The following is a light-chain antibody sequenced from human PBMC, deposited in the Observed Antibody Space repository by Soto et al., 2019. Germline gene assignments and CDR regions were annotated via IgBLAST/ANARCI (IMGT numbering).Light chain of an antibody. CDR1: QGISSY. V-gene: IGKV1D-8*01. Sequence: VIWRTQSPSLLSASTGDRDTISCRISQGISSYLAWYQQKPGKAPELLIYAASTLQSGVPSRFSGSGSGTDFTLTISCLQSEDFATYYCQQYYSFPPTFGQGTKVDIK. J-gene: IGKJ1*01. CDR3: QQYYSFPPT. CDR2: AAS.